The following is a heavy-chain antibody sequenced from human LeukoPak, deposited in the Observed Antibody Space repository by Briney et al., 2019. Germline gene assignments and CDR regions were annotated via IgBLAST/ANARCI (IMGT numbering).Heavy chain of an antibody. V-gene: IGHV1-2*02. D-gene: IGHD2-2*02. J-gene: IGHJ5*02. CDR2: INPNSGGT. CDR3: AREAAISDNWFDP. CDR1: GYTFTDYY. Sequence: ASVKVSCKASGYTFTDYYMHWVRQAPGQGLEWMGWINPNSGGTNYAQKFQGRVTMTRDTSISTAYMELSRLRSDDTAVYYCAREAAISDNWFDPWGQGTLVTVSS.